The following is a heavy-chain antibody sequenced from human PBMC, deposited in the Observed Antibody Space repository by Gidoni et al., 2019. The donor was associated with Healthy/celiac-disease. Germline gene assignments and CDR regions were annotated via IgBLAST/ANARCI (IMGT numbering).Heavy chain of an antibody. CDR1: VYTFTGYY. V-gene: IGHV1-2*02. J-gene: IGHJ4*02. Sequence: QVQLVQSGAAVKKPGASVKVSCKASVYTFTGYYMHWVRQAPGQGLEWMGWINPKIGGTNYAQKFQGRVTITRDTSISTAYMELSRLRSDDTAVYYCARVVSSTSCYDYWGQGTLVTVSS. CDR3: ARVVSSTSCYDY. CDR2: INPKIGGT. D-gene: IGHD2-2*01.